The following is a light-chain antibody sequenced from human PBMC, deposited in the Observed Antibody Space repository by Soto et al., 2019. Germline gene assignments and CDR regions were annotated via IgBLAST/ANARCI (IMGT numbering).Light chain of an antibody. Sequence: EIVLTQSPATLSLSPGERATLSCRASQSVSIYLAWYQQKPGQAPRLLIYDASTRATGIPARFSGSGSGTDFTLTISSLEPEDCAVYFCQQRSNWPPYTVGQGTKLEIK. CDR1: QSVSIY. CDR3: QQRSNWPPYT. J-gene: IGKJ2*01. CDR2: DAS. V-gene: IGKV3-11*01.